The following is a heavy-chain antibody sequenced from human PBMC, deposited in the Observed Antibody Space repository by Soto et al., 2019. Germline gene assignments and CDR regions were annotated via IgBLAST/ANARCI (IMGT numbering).Heavy chain of an antibody. J-gene: IGHJ1*01. CDR2: IYNSGST. CDR1: SGSVISGSYY. Sequence: QVQLQESGPGLVKPSETLSLTCTVSSGSVISGSYYWSWIRQPPGKGLEWIGYIYNSGSTNYNPSLTSRVTISGDTSENQFSLRLSSVTAADTAVYYCARGGYYEYFQHWGQGTLVTVSS. V-gene: IGHV4-61*01. D-gene: IGHD5-18*01. CDR3: ARGGYYEYFQH.